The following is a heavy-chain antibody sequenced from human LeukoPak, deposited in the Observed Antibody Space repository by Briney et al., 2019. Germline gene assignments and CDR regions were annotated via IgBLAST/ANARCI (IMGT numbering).Heavy chain of an antibody. CDR3: ARVLRAASWRSYDY. CDR2: IYYNGDT. J-gene: IGHJ4*02. Sequence: SETLFLTCTVSGGSVSNSLYYWSWIRQPPGKGLEWIGYIYYNGDTNYNPSLKSRVIISIDTSSNQFSLRLNSVTAADTAVYYCARVLRAASWRSYDYWGQGSLVTVSS. D-gene: IGHD5-18*01. V-gene: IGHV4-61*01. CDR1: GGSVSNSLYY.